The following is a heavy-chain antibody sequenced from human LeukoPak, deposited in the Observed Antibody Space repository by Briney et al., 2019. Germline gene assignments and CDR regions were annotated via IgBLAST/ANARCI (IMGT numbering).Heavy chain of an antibody. D-gene: IGHD5-12*01. CDR2: IDDDGAGT. Sequence: GGSLRLSCAASGFPFSGYWMHWVRQAPGKGLVWVSPIDDDGAGTTHADSVKGRFNISRDNAKNTLYLQMNSLRVEDTAAYYCARSASGYDAWGQGTLVTVSS. V-gene: IGHV3-74*01. CDR3: ARSASGYDA. CDR1: GFPFSGYW. J-gene: IGHJ5*02.